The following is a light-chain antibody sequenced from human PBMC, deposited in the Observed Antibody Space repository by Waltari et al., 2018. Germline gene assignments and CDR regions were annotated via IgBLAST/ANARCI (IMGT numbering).Light chain of an antibody. CDR2: VNSDGSH. CDR3: QTGGHGTWV. CDR1: SGPSSNI. V-gene: IGLV4-69*01. Sequence: QLVVPQSPSPSAPLGASVKLTCTLSSGPSSNIVARLQQRPEKGPRYLMKVNSDGSHIKGDDIPDRFSGSSSGAERYLTISSLQPDDEADYYCQTGGHGTWVFGGGTTLTVL. J-gene: IGLJ3*02.